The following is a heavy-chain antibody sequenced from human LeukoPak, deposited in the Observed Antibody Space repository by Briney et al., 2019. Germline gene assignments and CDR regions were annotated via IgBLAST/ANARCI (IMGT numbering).Heavy chain of an antibody. J-gene: IGHJ4*02. Sequence: PSETLSLTCTVSGGSTSSYYWSWIRQPPGKGLEWIGYIYYSGSSYYNPSLRSRVTISVDTSKNHFSLKLSSVTAADTAVYYCARNRDGYNSFDYWGQGTLVTVSS. CDR2: IYYSGSS. V-gene: IGHV4-59*06. CDR3: ARNRDGYNSFDY. D-gene: IGHD5-24*01. CDR1: GGSTSSYY.